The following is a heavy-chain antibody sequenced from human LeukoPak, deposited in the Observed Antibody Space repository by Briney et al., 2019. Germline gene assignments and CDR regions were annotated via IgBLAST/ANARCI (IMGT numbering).Heavy chain of an antibody. CDR1: GYTFTSYD. CDR2: ISAYNGNT. D-gene: IGHD5-24*01. Sequence: GASVKVSCKASGYTFTSYDISWVRQAPGQGLEWMGWISAYNGNTNYAQKFRGRVTMTTDTSTSTAYMELRSLRSDDTAVYYCASLKTDGYFDYWGQGTLVTVSS. CDR3: ASLKTDGYFDY. V-gene: IGHV1-18*01. J-gene: IGHJ4*02.